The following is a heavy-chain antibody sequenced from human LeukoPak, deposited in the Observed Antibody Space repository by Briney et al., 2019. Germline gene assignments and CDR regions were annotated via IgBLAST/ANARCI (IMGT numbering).Heavy chain of an antibody. CDR2: VYTSGST. D-gene: IGHD2-2*01. Sequence: SETLSLTCTVSGGSISSGSFYWNWIRQPAGKGLEWIGRVYTSGSTNYSPSLKSRVTISVDTSKNQFSLRLISVTAADTAVYYCARGSVVLPGVPFDYWGQGTLVTVSS. CDR1: GGSISSGSFY. J-gene: IGHJ4*02. V-gene: IGHV4-61*02. CDR3: ARGSVVLPGVPFDY.